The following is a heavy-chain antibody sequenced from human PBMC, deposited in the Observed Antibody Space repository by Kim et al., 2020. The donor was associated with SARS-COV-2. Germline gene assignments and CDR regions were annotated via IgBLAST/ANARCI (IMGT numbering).Heavy chain of an antibody. D-gene: IGHD2-2*01. Sequence: SVKVFCKASGGTFSSYGITWVRQAPGQGLEWMGRIIPILDRINYAQKFQGRVTMTADKSTGTAYMELSSLRSDDTAIYYCARGGWSTTCYGYHHGMEVW. J-gene: IGHJ6*01. V-gene: IGHV1-69*04. CDR3: ARGGWSTTCYGYHHGMEV. CDR2: IIPILDRI. CDR1: GGTFSSYG.